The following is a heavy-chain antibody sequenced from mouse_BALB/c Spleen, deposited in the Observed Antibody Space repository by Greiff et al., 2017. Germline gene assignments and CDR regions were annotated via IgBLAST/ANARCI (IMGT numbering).Heavy chain of an antibody. CDR3: AREGTARATFAY. J-gene: IGHJ3*01. Sequence: VQLQQSGAELVRPGALVKLSCKASGFNIKDYYMHWVKQRPEQGLEWIGWIDPENGNTIYDPKFQGKASITADTSSNTAYLQLSSLTSEDTAVYYCAREGTARATFAYWGQGTLVTVSA. V-gene: IGHV14-1*02. CDR1: GFNIKDYY. CDR2: IDPENGNT. D-gene: IGHD3-2*01.